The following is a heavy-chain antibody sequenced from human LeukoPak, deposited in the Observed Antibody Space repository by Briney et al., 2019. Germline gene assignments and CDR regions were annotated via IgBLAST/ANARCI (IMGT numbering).Heavy chain of an antibody. J-gene: IGHJ6*03. D-gene: IGHD4-11*01. Sequence: GGSLRLSCAASGFIFDDYGMSWVRQAPGKGLEWVSGINWNGVSTGYVDSVKGRFTISRDNAKNSLYLQMNSLRAEDTALYYCARALSNYVDYYYYYYMDVWGKGTTVTVSS. CDR3: ARALSNYVDYYYYYYMDV. CDR1: GFIFDDYG. CDR2: INWNGVST. V-gene: IGHV3-20*04.